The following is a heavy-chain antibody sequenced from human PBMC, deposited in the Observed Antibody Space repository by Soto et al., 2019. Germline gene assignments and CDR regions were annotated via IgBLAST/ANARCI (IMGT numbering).Heavy chain of an antibody. Sequence: SETLSLTCAVYGGSFSGYYWSWIRQPPGKGLEWIGEINHSGSTNYNPSLKSRVTISVDTSKNQFSLKLSSVTAADTAVYYCARAWMYGTYYYDSSGYYPRFDYWGQGTLVTVS. D-gene: IGHD3-22*01. CDR2: INHSGST. V-gene: IGHV4-34*01. J-gene: IGHJ4*02. CDR1: GGSFSGYY. CDR3: ARAWMYGTYYYDSSGYYPRFDY.